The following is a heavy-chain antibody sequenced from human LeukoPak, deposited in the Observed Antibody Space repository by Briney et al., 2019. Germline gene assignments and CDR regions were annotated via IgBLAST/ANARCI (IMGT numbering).Heavy chain of an antibody. Sequence: GGSLRLSCAASGFTSSSYAMSWVRQAPGKGLEWVSAISGSGGSTYYADSVKGRFTISRDNSKNTLYLQMNSLRAEDTAVYCCAKDPYYDSRHYYFDYWGQGTLVTVSS. D-gene: IGHD3-10*01. V-gene: IGHV3-23*01. J-gene: IGHJ4*02. CDR3: AKDPYYDSRHYYFDY. CDR2: ISGSGGST. CDR1: GFTSSSYA.